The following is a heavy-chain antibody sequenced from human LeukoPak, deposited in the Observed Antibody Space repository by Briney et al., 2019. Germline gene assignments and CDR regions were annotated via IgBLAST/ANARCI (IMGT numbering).Heavy chain of an antibody. Sequence: ASVKVSCKASGYTFSSYGISWVRQAPGQGLEWMGWIGAYNGKRNYAQKLQGRVTMTTDTSTSTAYMELRSLRSDDTAVYYCASDSSSSGLDWFDPWGQGTLVTVSS. CDR1: GYTFSSYG. J-gene: IGHJ5*02. D-gene: IGHD6-6*01. V-gene: IGHV1-18*01. CDR2: IGAYNGKR. CDR3: ASDSSSSGLDWFDP.